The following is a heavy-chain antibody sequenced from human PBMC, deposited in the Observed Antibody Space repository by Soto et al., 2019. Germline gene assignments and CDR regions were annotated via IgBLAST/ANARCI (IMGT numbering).Heavy chain of an antibody. Sequence: SETLSLTCTVSGDSISVYYWSWIRQPPGKGLEWIGYIYDSGTTNYNPSLKSRVTISVDTSKNQFSLKLSSVTAADTAVYYCAREGFGYYDILTSFSYYYYMNAWGKATAVPV. D-gene: IGHD3-9*01. CDR3: AREGFGYYDILTSFSYYYYMNA. J-gene: IGHJ6*03. CDR2: IYDSGTT. V-gene: IGHV4-59*01. CDR1: GDSISVYY.